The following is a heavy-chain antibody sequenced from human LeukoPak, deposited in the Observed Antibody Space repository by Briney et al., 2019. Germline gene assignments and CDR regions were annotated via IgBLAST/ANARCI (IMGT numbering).Heavy chain of an antibody. CDR1: GDSIRSHS. V-gene: IGHV4-59*11. CDR2: TGST. Sequence: KPSETLSLTCAVAGDSIRSHSWSWIRLPPGKGLEWIGYTGSTNYNPSLKSRVTIAADTSINQFSLKLTSVTAADTAVYYCALSGSGPADSWGQGIMVTVSS. J-gene: IGHJ4*02. D-gene: IGHD6-25*01. CDR3: ALSGSGPADS.